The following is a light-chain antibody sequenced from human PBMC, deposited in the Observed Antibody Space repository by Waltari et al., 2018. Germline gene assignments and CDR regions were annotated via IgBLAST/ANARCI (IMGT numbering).Light chain of an antibody. Sequence: QSALTQPPSASGSPGQSVTLSCTGTGSGCSVSWYQQLPGKAPKLLIYEVSKRPSGVPDRFSGSKSGNTASLTVSGLQAEDEGDYYCSSDAVSNNFYDFGSGTKVTVL. CDR1: GSGCS. CDR3: SSDAVSNNFYD. CDR2: EVS. V-gene: IGLV2-8*01. J-gene: IGLJ1*01.